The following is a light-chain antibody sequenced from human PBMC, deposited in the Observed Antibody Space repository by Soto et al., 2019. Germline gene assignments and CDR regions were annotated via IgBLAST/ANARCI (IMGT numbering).Light chain of an antibody. CDR3: ASYTTSSTLE. CDR1: SSNIGAGYD. J-gene: IGLJ2*01. Sequence: QSVLTQPPSVSGAPGQRVTISCTGSSSNIGAGYDVNWYQQLPGTAPKLLIYGNTNRPSGVPDRFSGSKSGNTASLTISGLQAEDEADYYCASYTTSSTLEIGGGTKLTVL. CDR2: GNT. V-gene: IGLV1-40*01.